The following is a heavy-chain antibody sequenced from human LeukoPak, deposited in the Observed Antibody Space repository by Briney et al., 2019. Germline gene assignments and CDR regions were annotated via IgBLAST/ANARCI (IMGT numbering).Heavy chain of an antibody. V-gene: IGHV3-21*01. D-gene: IGHD2-2*01. CDR2: ISSSSSYI. CDR1: GLTFSSYA. J-gene: IGHJ4*02. Sequence: PGGSLRLSCAASGLTFSSYAMSWVRQAPGKGLEWVSSISSSSSYIYYADLVRGRFTISRDNAKNSLYLQMNSLRAEDTAVYYCARDLSDCSSTSCYPSYYYWGQGTLVTVSS. CDR3: ARDLSDCSSTSCYPSYYY.